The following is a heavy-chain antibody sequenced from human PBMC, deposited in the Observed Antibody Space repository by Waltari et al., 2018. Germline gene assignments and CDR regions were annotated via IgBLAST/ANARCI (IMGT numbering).Heavy chain of an antibody. D-gene: IGHD3-16*01. CDR2: ISLTGSTT. V-gene: IGHV3-48*03. Sequence: EVQLEESGGGLVQPGGSLRLSCAASGFTFSICKMNWVRQAPGKGLEWVSYISLTGSTTYYADSVKGRFSISRDNAKNSLYLQMNSLRAEDTAVYYCARVGNDYGALDYWGQGTLVTVSS. CDR3: ARVGNDYGALDY. CDR1: GFTFSICK. J-gene: IGHJ4*02.